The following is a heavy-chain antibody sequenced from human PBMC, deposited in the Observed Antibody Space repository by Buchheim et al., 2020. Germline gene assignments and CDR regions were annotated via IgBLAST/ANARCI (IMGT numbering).Heavy chain of an antibody. CDR2: IIPILGIA. Sequence: QVQLVQSGAEVKKPGSSVKVSCKASGGTFSSYTISWVRQAPGQGLEWMGRIIPILGIANYAQKFQGRVTITADKSTSTAYMELSSLRSEDTAVYYCAREGNYGSSWLTYYYYYGMDVWGQGTT. V-gene: IGHV1-69*08. CDR3: AREGNYGSSWLTYYYYYGMDV. J-gene: IGHJ6*02. D-gene: IGHD6-13*01. CDR1: GGTFSSYT.